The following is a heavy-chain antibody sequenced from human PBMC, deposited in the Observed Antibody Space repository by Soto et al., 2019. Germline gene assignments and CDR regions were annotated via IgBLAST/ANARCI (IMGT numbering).Heavy chain of an antibody. D-gene: IGHD4-17*01. V-gene: IGHV3-48*02. J-gene: IGHJ3*02. CDR2: ISSSSSTL. CDR1: GFTFSSYS. CDR3: ARGRTTVFKDAFDI. Sequence: PGGSLRLSCAASGFTFSSYSMDWVRQAPGKGLEWVSYISSSSSTLYYADSVKGRFTISRDNAKNSLYLQMNSLRDEDTAVYYCARGRTTVFKDAFDIWGQGTMVTVSS.